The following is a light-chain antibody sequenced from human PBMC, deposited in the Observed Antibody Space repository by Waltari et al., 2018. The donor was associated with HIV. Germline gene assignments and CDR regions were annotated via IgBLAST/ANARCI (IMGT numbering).Light chain of an antibody. CDR3: IQGTHWPIT. V-gene: IGKV2-30*01. J-gene: IGKJ5*01. CDR1: QSLLYSDGNTY. Sequence: VVVTQSPLSLPVSLGQPASISCNSSQSLLYSDGNTYLNWFHQKPGQSPRRLIDKVSNRDSGVPDRFSGSGSGTDFTLKISRVEAEDVGVYYCIQGTHWPITFGQGTRLEIK. CDR2: KVS.